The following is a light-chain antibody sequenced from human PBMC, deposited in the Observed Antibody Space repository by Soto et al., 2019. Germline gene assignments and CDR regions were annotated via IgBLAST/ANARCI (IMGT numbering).Light chain of an antibody. Sequence: QSALTQPASVSGSPGQSVTISCTGTSSDVGAYNLVSWYQQYPGKAPKLMIYEVSNRPSGVSNRFSGSKSGNTASLTISGLQAGDEADYYCCTSYEGGGKYVFGTGTKVTVL. V-gene: IGLV2-14*01. CDR1: SSDVGAYNL. CDR3: TSYEGGGKYV. CDR2: EVS. J-gene: IGLJ1*01.